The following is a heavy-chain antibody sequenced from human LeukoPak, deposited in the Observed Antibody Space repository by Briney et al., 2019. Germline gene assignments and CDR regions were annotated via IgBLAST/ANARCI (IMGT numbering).Heavy chain of an antibody. V-gene: IGHV1-2*02. CDR2: INPNSGGT. D-gene: IGHD2-2*01. Sequence: ASVKVSCKASGYTFTGYYMHWVRQAPGQGLEWMGWINPNSGGTNYAQKFQGRVTMTRDTSISTAYMELSRLRSDDTAVYYCARENIVVVPAAGDDAFDIWGQGTMVTVSS. J-gene: IGHJ3*02. CDR1: GYTFTGYY. CDR3: ARENIVVVPAAGDDAFDI.